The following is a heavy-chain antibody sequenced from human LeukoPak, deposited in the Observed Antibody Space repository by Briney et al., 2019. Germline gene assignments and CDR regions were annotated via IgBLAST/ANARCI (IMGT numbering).Heavy chain of an antibody. CDR2: IANIGNGYMT. V-gene: IGHV3-72*01. D-gene: IGHD5-12*01. J-gene: IGHJ3*02. CDR3: TRGYSGVSRYAFDI. Sequence: PGGSLRLSCVASGSGFSDQYMDWVRQAPGKGLEWVGRIANIGNGYMTEYAASVKGRFTISRDDSKNSLYLHMNSLKTEDTAVYSCTRGYSGVSRYAFDIWGQGTTVTVSS. CDR1: GSGFSDQY.